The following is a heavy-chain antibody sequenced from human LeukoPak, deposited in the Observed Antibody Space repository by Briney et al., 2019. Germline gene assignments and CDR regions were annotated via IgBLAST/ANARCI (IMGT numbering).Heavy chain of an antibody. J-gene: IGHJ4*02. D-gene: IGHD2-15*01. CDR2: ISYDGSNK. CDR1: GFTFSSYG. Sequence: GGSLRLSCAASGFTFSSYGMHWVRQAPGKGLEWVAVISYDGSNKYYADSVKGRFTISRDNSKNTLYLQMKSLRAEDTAVYYCAKDPCSGGSCYSGYWGQGTLVTASS. V-gene: IGHV3-30*18. CDR3: AKDPCSGGSCYSGY.